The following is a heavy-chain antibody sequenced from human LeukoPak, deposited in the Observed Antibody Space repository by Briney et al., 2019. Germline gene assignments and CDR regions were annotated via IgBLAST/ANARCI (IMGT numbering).Heavy chain of an antibody. CDR1: GGSISSSSYY. V-gene: IGHV4-39*07. J-gene: IGHJ3*02. CDR2: IYYSGST. Sequence: SETLSLTCTVSGGSISSSSYYWGWIRQPPGKGLEWIGSIYYSGSTYYNPSLKSRVTISVDTPKNQFSLKLSSVTAADTAVYYCARGDDILTPSDAFDIWGQGTMVTVSS. D-gene: IGHD3-9*01. CDR3: ARGDDILTPSDAFDI.